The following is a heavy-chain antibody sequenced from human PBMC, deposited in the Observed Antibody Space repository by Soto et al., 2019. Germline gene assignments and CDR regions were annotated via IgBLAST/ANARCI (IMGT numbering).Heavy chain of an antibody. D-gene: IGHD1-26*01. V-gene: IGHV3-15*01. CDR1: GFTFSNAW. J-gene: IGHJ4*02. Sequence: EVQLVESGGGLVKPGGSIRLSCAASGFTFSNAWMSWVRQAPGKGLEWVGRIKSISDGGTTDYAAPVKGRFTISRDDSKNTLYLQMNSLKTEDTAVYFCTTDAAIVWGQGTLVTVSS. CDR3: TTDAAIV. CDR2: IKSISDGGTT.